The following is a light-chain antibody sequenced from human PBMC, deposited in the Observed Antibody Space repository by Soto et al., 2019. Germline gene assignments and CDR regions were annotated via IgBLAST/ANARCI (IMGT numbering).Light chain of an antibody. CDR3: LQHNSYPIS. CDR2: AAS. CDR1: QGIRND. Sequence: DIQMTQSPSSLSASVGDRVTITCRASQGIRNDLGWYQQKPGKAPKRLIYAASSLPSGVPSRLSGSGSGTEVTLIISRPKPQDCATYYCLQHNSYPISFGQGTRLEIK. V-gene: IGKV1-17*01. J-gene: IGKJ5*01.